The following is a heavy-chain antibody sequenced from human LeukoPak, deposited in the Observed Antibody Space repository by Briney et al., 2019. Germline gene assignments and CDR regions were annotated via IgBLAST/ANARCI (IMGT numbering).Heavy chain of an antibody. Sequence: ASVKLSCKASGYTFTSYGISWVRQAPGQGLEWMGWISAYNGNTNYAQKLQGTVTMTTDTSTSTAYMELRSLRSDDTAVYYCARDDVWFGELLPFDYWGQGTLVTVSS. CDR1: GYTFTSYG. V-gene: IGHV1-18*01. D-gene: IGHD3-10*01. CDR3: ARDDVWFGELLPFDY. J-gene: IGHJ4*02. CDR2: ISAYNGNT.